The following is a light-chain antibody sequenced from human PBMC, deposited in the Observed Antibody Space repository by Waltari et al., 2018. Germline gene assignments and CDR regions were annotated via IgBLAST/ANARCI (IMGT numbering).Light chain of an antibody. V-gene: IGLV6-57*02. Sequence: NFVLTQLHSVSESPGKTVTISCTGSSGSIASNYVQWYQQRPGSAPTTVIYENNQRPSGVPGRFSGSIDSSSNSASLTISGLKTEDEADYYCQSYDTSDVVFGGGTKLTVL. CDR3: QSYDTSDVV. CDR1: SGSIASNY. CDR2: ENN. J-gene: IGLJ2*01.